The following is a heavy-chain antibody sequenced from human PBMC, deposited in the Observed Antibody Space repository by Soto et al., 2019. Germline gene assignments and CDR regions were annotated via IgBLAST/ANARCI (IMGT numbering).Heavy chain of an antibody. Sequence: QITLKESGPTLVKPTQTLTLTCTFSGFSLSTNGVSVGWIRQPQGKALECLGVIYWDDDKRYSPSLKSRLTNTKDTSKSQVVLTLTNRYAVHTAIYFCALAPRSCITYFGVVACFFAYWGKGALVTVSS. CDR2: IYWDDDK. CDR1: GFSLSTNGVS. V-gene: IGHV2-5*02. J-gene: IGHJ4*02. CDR3: ALAPRSCITYFGVVACFFAY. D-gene: IGHD3-3*01.